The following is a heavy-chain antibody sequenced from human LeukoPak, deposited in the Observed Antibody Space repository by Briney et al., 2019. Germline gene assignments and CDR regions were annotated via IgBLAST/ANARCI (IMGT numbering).Heavy chain of an antibody. D-gene: IGHD3-10*01. Sequence: ASVKDSCKGSGYTFTSYAMNWVRQAPGQGLEWMGWINTNTGNPTYAQGFTGRFVFSLDTSVSTAYLQISSLKAEDTAVYYCARDVGVLWFGELSHSIRYWGQGTLVTVSS. CDR1: GYTFTSYA. CDR2: INTNTGNP. V-gene: IGHV7-4-1*02. CDR3: ARDVGVLWFGELSHSIRY. J-gene: IGHJ4*02.